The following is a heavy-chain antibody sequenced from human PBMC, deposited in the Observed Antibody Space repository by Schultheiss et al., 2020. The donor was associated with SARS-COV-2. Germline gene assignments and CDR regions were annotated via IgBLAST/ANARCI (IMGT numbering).Heavy chain of an antibody. D-gene: IGHD2-8*01. CDR1: GFTLSSYG. CDR3: ARDGVMVYAMYYYYYGMDV. Sequence: GGSLRLSCAASGFTLSSYGMHWVRQAPGKGLEWVAVIWYDGSNKYYADSVKGRFTISRDNSKNTLYLQMNSLRAEDTAVYYCARDGVMVYAMYYYYYGMDVWGQGTTVTVSS. J-gene: IGHJ6*02. CDR2: IWYDGSNK. V-gene: IGHV3-33*01.